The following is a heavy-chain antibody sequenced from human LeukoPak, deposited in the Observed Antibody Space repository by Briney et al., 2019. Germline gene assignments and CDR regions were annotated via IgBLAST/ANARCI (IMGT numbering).Heavy chain of an antibody. CDR3: ARDFCTGCNYYFYGMDV. CDR1: GFTFDDYV. Sequence: GGSLRLSCAASGFTFDDYVMHWVRQAPGGGLEWVSGISSDSANIGYADSVKGRFTISRDNAKNSLYLQMNSLTTEDTALYYCARDFCTGCNYYFYGMDVWGRGTTVTVSS. J-gene: IGHJ6*02. CDR2: ISSDSANI. D-gene: IGHD2-2*01. V-gene: IGHV3-9*01.